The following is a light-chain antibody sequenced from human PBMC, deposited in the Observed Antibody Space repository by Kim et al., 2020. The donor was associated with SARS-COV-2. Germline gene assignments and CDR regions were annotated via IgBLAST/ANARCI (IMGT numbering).Light chain of an antibody. V-gene: IGLV3-1*01. CDR1: KLGDKY. CDR2: QDT. J-gene: IGLJ3*02. CDR3: PAWDSGLWV. Sequence: SYELTQPPSVSVSPGQTASITCSGDKLGDKYACWYQQKPGQSPVLVIYQDTKRPSGIPERFSGSNSGNTATLTISGTHAMDEADYYCPAWDSGLWVFGGG.